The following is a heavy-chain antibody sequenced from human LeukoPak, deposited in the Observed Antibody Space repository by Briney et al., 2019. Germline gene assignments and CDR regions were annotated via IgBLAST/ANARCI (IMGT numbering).Heavy chain of an antibody. D-gene: IGHD2-2*01. Sequence: GASVKVSCKASGYTFTSYGISWVRQAPGQGLEWMGWISAYNGNTNYAQRLQGRVTMTTDTSTSTVYMELRSLRSDDTAVYYCARETYCSSTSCYSYWGQGTLVTVSS. V-gene: IGHV1-18*01. CDR1: GYTFTSYG. CDR2: ISAYNGNT. J-gene: IGHJ4*02. CDR3: ARETYCSSTSCYSY.